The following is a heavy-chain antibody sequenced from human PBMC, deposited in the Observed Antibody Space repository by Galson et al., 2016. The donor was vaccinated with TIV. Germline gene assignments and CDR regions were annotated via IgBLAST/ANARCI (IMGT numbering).Heavy chain of an antibody. D-gene: IGHD3-16*01. CDR3: ASPHSGSYDFDY. Sequence: VKVSCKVSGYIFTERFIHWVRQAPGERPEWVGRVDPDNGETLYAEKFQGRLTLTRDTSTSTVYFELSSLTSEDTALYYCASPHSGSYDFDYWGQGTLVTVSS. V-gene: IGHV1-69-2*01. CDR2: VDPDNGET. CDR1: GYIFTERF. J-gene: IGHJ4*02.